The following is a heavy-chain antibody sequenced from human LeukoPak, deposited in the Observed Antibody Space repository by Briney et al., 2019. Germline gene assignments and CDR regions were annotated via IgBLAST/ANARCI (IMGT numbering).Heavy chain of an antibody. D-gene: IGHD6-13*01. CDR1: GFSFDDYA. J-gene: IGHJ4*02. V-gene: IGHV3-9*01. Sequence: GGSLRLSCAASGFSFDDYAMHWLRQAPGKGLQWVSGISWNSGSEGYADSVKGRFTISRDNAKNSLYLQMNSLRAEDTAVYYCVRDNPRQQGFAYWGQGTLVTVSS. CDR3: VRDNPRQQGFAY. CDR2: ISWNSGSE.